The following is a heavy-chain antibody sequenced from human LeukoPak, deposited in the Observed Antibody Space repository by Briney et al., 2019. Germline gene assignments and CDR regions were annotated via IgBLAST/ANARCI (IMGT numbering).Heavy chain of an antibody. J-gene: IGHJ6*02. Sequence: ASVKVSCKASGYTFTSYDINWVRQATGPGLEWMGWMNPNRGNTGYAQKFQGRVTMTRNTSISTAYMELSSRRSEGTAVYYCARAYDSSGDLYYYYGMDVWGQGATVTVSS. V-gene: IGHV1-8*01. CDR1: GYTFTSYD. CDR2: MNPNRGNT. D-gene: IGHD3-22*01. CDR3: ARAYDSSGDLYYYYGMDV.